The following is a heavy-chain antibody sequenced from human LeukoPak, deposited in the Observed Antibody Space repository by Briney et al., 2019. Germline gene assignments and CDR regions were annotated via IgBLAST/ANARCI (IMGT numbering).Heavy chain of an antibody. CDR1: GFTFSSYG. J-gene: IGHJ4*02. CDR2: IWYDGSNK. CDR3: AKDRDDYYDSSGYFDY. Sequence: GGSLRLSCAASGFTFSSYGMHWVRQAPGKGLEWVAVIWYDGSNKYYADSVKGRFTISRDNSKNTLYLQMNSLRAEDTAVYYCAKDRDDYYDSSGYFDYWGQGTPVTVSS. D-gene: IGHD3-22*01. V-gene: IGHV3-33*06.